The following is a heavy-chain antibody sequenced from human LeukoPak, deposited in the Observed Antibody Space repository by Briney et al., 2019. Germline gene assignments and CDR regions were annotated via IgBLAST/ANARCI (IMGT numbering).Heavy chain of an antibody. D-gene: IGHD3-22*01. CDR1: GFTFGYYW. CDR2: IKGDGSDK. Sequence: GGSLRLSCAASGFTFGYYWMSWVRQAPGKGLEWVANIKGDGSDKYYVDSVKGRFTISRDNAKNSLYLQMNSLRAEDTAVYYCARYLYDSSSLGYWGQGTLVTVSS. J-gene: IGHJ4*02. V-gene: IGHV3-7*05. CDR3: ARYLYDSSSLGY.